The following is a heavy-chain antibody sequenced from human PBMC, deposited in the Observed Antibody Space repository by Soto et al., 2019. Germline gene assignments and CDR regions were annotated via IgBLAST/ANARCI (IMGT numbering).Heavy chain of an antibody. CDR1: GFTFEDYT. Sequence: GGSLRLSCAASGFTFEDYTMHWVRQAPGKGLEWVSGISWNSGNIIYADSVKGRFTISRDNAKNSLYLQMNSLRLEDTALYYCAKMVTWDSSGYYQGGFDCWGQGTLVTVSS. J-gene: IGHJ4*02. CDR2: ISWNSGNI. D-gene: IGHD3-22*01. V-gene: IGHV3-9*01. CDR3: AKMVTWDSSGYYQGGFDC.